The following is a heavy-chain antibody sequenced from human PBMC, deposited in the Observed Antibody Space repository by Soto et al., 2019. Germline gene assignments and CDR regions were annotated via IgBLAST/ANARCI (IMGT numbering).Heavy chain of an antibody. CDR3: ARGYFDY. V-gene: IGHV1-2*02. CDR1: GYTFTGYY. CDR2: INPNSGVT. Sequence: ASVKVSCKTSGYTFTGYYIHWVRQAPGQGLEWMGWINPNSGVTNYAQKFQGRVTMTRDTSISTAYMEVSSLRSDDTAVYFCARGYFDYWGQGTLVTVSS. J-gene: IGHJ4*02.